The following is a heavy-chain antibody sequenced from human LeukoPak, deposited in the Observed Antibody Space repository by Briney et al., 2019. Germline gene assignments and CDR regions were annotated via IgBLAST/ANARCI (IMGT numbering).Heavy chain of an antibody. CDR2: ISAYNGNT. V-gene: IGHV1-18*01. CDR3: AGFEMVRGYYMDV. Sequence: ASVKVSCKASGGTFSSYAISWVRQAPGQGLEWMGWISAYNGNTNYAQKLQGRVTMTTDTSTSTAYMELRSLRSDDTAVYYCAGFEMVRGYYMDVWGKGTTVTVSS. CDR1: GGTFSSYA. D-gene: IGHD3-10*01. J-gene: IGHJ6*03.